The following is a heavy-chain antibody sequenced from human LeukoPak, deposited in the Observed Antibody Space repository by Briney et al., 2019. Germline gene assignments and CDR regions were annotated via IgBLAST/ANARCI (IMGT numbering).Heavy chain of an antibody. Sequence: PGGSLRLSCTASGFTLGGHDMHWVRQTTGDGLEWVAAVSAGHHAFYAGSVKGQFTVSREDAKNSLYLQMNSLRAGDTAVYYCVREARGYHYTYFDYWGQGSLVTVSS. CDR3: VREARGYHYTYFDY. CDR2: VSAGHHA. V-gene: IGHV3-13*01. D-gene: IGHD5-18*01. J-gene: IGHJ4*02. CDR1: GFTLGGHD.